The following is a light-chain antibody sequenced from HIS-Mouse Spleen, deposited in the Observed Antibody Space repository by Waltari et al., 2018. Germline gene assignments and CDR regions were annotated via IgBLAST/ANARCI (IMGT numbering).Light chain of an antibody. CDR2: EGS. V-gene: IGLV2-23*01. Sequence: QSALTQPASVSGSPGQSLTISCTGTSTDVGGYNLVSWYQQHPGKAPKPMIYEGSKRPSGVSNRFSGSKSGNTASLTISGLQAEDEADYYCCSYAGSSNLVFGGGTKLTVL. CDR3: CSYAGSSNLV. J-gene: IGLJ3*02. CDR1: STDVGGYNL.